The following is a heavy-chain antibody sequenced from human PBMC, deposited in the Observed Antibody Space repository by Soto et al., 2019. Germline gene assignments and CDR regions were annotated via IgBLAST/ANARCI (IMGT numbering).Heavy chain of an antibody. CDR2: IIPILGIA. CDR1: GGTFSSYT. V-gene: IGHV1-69*02. J-gene: IGHJ4*02. Sequence: QVQLVQSGAEVKKPGSSVKVSCKASGGTFSSYTISWVRQAPGQGLEWMGRIIPILGIANYAQKFQGRVTITADKSTSTAYMELSSLRSEDTAVYYCARARDRYCSGGSCYPIDYWGQGTLVTVSS. D-gene: IGHD2-15*01. CDR3: ARARDRYCSGGSCYPIDY.